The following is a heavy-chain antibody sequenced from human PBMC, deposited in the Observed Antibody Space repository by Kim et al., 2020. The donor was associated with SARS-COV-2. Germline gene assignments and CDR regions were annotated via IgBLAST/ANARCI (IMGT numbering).Heavy chain of an antibody. V-gene: IGHV3-23*01. Sequence: GGSLRLSCAASGFTFVNYAVTWVRQAPGRGLEWVSSISASGGRTYYADSVKGRFTISRDNSDNTLYLQMNNLRAEDTAKYYCAKDPVAVPGPFFDFWGQGILDTVSS. CDR1: GFTFVNYA. J-gene: IGHJ4*02. CDR2: ISASGGRT. D-gene: IGHD6-19*01. CDR3: AKDPVAVPGPFFDF.